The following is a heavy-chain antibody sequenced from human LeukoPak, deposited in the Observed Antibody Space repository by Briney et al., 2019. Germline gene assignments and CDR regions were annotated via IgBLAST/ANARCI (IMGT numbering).Heavy chain of an antibody. J-gene: IGHJ4*02. CDR2: VKSGNYDI. CDR3: ARDPSDY. Sequence: GGSLRLSCAASGFTFNTYSMNWVRQAPGKGLEWLSYVKSGNYDIQYADSVTGRFTVSRDSATSSLYLQMNDLKAEDTAVYYCARDPSDYWGQGTLVTVSS. V-gene: IGHV3-48*01. CDR1: GFTFNTYS.